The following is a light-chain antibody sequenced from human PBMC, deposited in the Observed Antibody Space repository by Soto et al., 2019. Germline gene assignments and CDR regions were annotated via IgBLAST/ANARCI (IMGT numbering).Light chain of an antibody. CDR2: GAS. CDR1: QRMSSY. V-gene: IGKV1-39*01. Sequence: DIPMTQSPSALSASVGDRVTITCRASQRMSSYLNWYHQKPGKAPKVLISGASSLQSGVPLRFSGSGSGTDFTLTISSLQSEDFASYYCQQSHSTPLTFGGGNTVAIK. J-gene: IGKJ4*01. CDR3: QQSHSTPLT.